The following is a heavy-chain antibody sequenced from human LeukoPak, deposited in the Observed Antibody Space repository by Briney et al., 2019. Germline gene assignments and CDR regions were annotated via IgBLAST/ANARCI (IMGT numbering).Heavy chain of an antibody. Sequence: GESLKISFKGSGYSFTSYWISWVRQMPGKGLEWMGRIDPSDSYTNYSPSFQGHVTISADKSISTAYLQWSSLKASDTAIYYCAIGLFSSSWCFDYWGQGTLVPVSS. V-gene: IGHV5-10-1*01. CDR1: GYSFTSYW. CDR2: IDPSDSYT. D-gene: IGHD6-13*01. J-gene: IGHJ4*02. CDR3: AIGLFSSSWCFDY.